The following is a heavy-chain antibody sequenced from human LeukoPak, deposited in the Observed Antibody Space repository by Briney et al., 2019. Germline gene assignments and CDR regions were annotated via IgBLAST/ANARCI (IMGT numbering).Heavy chain of an antibody. CDR1: GGSFSNYY. CDR3: ATLPIAADAFDI. J-gene: IGHJ3*02. D-gene: IGHD6-13*01. CDR2: ISSSSSYI. V-gene: IGHV3-21*01. Sequence: ETLSLTCAVYGGSFSNYYWSWIRQPPGKGLEWVSSISSSSSYIYYADSVKGRFTISRDNAKNSLYLQMNSLRAEDTAVYYCATLPIAADAFDIWGQGTMVTVSS.